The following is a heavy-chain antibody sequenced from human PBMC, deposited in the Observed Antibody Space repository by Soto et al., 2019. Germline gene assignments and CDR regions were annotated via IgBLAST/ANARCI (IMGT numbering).Heavy chain of an antibody. Sequence: SVKVSCKASGYTFTSYGISWVRQAPVQGLEWMGWISAYNGNTNYAQKLQGRVTMTTDTSTSTAYMELRSLRSEDTAVYYCARMGSDDSSGYYYTFSYYFDYWGQGTLVTVSS. CDR2: ISAYNGNT. CDR3: ARMGSDDSSGYYYTFSYYFDY. CDR1: GYTFTSYG. J-gene: IGHJ4*02. V-gene: IGHV1-18*01. D-gene: IGHD3-22*01.